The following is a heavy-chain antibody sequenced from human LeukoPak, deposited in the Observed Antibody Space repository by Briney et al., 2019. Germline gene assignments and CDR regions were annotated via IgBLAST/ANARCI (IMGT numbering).Heavy chain of an antibody. V-gene: IGHV3-30-3*02. Sequence: PGRSLRLSCAASGFTFSSNAIHWVRQAPGKGLEWVAEISYDGGNTYYADSVKGRFTISRDNSKNTLYLQMNSLRAEDTAVYYCAKSTGYDGLFDYWGQGTLVTVSS. J-gene: IGHJ4*02. CDR3: AKSTGYDGLFDY. CDR2: ISYDGGNT. CDR1: GFTFSSNA. D-gene: IGHD5-12*01.